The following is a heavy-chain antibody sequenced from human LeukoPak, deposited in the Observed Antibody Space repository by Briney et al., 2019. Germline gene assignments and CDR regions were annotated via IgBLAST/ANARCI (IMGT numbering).Heavy chain of an antibody. J-gene: IGHJ5*02. V-gene: IGHV4-39*01. D-gene: IGHD3-10*01. CDR3: ASTMFRGVNYHYWFDP. CDR1: GGSISSSSYY. CDR2: IYYSGST. Sequence: PSETLSLTCTVSGGSISSSSYYWGWIRQPPGKGLEWIGSIYYSGSTYYNPSLKSRVTISVDTSKNRFSLKLSSVTAADTAVKSCASTMFRGVNYHYWFDPWGQGTLVTVSS.